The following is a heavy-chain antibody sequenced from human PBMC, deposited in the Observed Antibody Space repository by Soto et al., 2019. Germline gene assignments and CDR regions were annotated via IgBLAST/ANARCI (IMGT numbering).Heavy chain of an antibody. V-gene: IGHV5-51*01. CDR1: GYSFTSYW. Sequence: GESLKISCKGSGYSFTSYWIGWVRQMPGKGLEWMGIIYPGDSDTRYSPSFQGQVTISADKSISTAYLQWSSLKASDTAMYYCARGSSSFLDYYYGMDVWGQGTTVTVSS. D-gene: IGHD6-13*01. CDR3: ARGSSSFLDYYYGMDV. CDR2: IYPGDSDT. J-gene: IGHJ6*02.